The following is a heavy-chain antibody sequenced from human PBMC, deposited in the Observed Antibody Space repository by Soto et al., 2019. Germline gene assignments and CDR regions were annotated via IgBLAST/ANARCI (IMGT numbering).Heavy chain of an antibody. Sequence: EVQLVESGGGLVQPGGSLRLSCAASGYMFSRHWIHWVRQAPGQGPVGVARISPDGSVTNYADFVEGRFTISRDNAKNTMYLHRGSQRAEDTAVYYCARPRSMSSSGFDIWGQGTMFIV. CDR2: ISPDGSVT. J-gene: IGHJ3*02. D-gene: IGHD1-26*01. V-gene: IGHV3-74*01. CDR3: ARPRSMSSSGFDI. CDR1: GYMFSRHW.